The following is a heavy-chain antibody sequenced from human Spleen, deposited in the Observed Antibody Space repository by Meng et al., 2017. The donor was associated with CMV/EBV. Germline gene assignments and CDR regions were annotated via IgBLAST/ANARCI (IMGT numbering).Heavy chain of an antibody. V-gene: IGHV1-46*02. CDR2: INPSGGST. CDR3: ATERRGYSSGDLDY. Sequence: KASGYTFNSYYMHWVRQAPGQGLEWMGIINPSGGSTSYAQKFQGRVTMTRDTSTSTVYMELSSLRSEDTAVYYCATERRGYSSGDLDYWGQGTLVTVSS. CDR1: GYTFNSYY. D-gene: IGHD3-22*01. J-gene: IGHJ4*02.